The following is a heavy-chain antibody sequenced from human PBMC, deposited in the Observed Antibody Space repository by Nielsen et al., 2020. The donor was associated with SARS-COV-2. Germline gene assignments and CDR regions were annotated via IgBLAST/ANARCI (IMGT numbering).Heavy chain of an antibody. CDR2: ISYDARNV. V-gene: IGHV3-30*03. D-gene: IGHD6-13*01. CDR3: AREYSSSWYYYYGMDV. Sequence: GGSLRLSCSASGFTFSSTYMDWVRQTPGKGLEWVAVISYDARNVDYADSVKGRFTISRDNSRSRLYLQMNSLRAEDTAVYYCAREYSSSWYYYYGMDVWGQGTTVTVSS. J-gene: IGHJ6*02. CDR1: GFTFSSTY.